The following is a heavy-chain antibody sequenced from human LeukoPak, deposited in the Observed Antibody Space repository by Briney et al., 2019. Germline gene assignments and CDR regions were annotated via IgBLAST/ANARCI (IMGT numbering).Heavy chain of an antibody. CDR3: ARGRVSSSTWYSTYYYYFYMDL. D-gene: IGHD6-13*01. CDR2: IYSSGRS. V-gene: IGHV4-4*07. J-gene: IGHJ6*03. Sequence: SETLSLNCNVSGGSINTYYWSWIRQPAGKGLEWIGRIYSSGRSTYNPSLKSRVTMSAETSKNQLTLKMKSVTAADTAVYFCARGRVSSSTWYSTYYYYFYMDLWGKGTTVTVSS. CDR1: GGSINTYY.